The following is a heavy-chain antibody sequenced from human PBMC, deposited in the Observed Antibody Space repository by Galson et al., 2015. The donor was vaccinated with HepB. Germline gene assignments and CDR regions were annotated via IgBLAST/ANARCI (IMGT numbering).Heavy chain of an antibody. CDR3: ARSKSPSSPSDN. CDR1: GFTFNSYE. Sequence: LRLSCAAPGFTFNSYEMHWVRQAPGKGLEWVSYISSSGGTIYYADSVKGRFTISRDNAKSLYLQMNSLTAEDTAVYYCARSKSPSSPSDNWGQGTLVTVSS. CDR2: ISSSGGTI. V-gene: IGHV3-48*03. J-gene: IGHJ4*02. D-gene: IGHD6-13*01.